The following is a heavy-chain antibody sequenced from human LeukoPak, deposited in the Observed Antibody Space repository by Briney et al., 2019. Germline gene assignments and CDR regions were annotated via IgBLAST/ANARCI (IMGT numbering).Heavy chain of an antibody. D-gene: IGHD3-3*01. CDR1: GGSISSYY. J-gene: IGHJ6*02. Sequence: SETLSLTCTVSGGSISSYYWSWIRQPPGNGLEWIGYIYYSGSTNYNPSLKSRVTISVDTSKNQFSLKLSSVTAADTAVYYCARSPFGFWSGYIDYYYGMDVWGQGTTVTVSS. CDR3: ARSPFGFWSGYIDYYYGMDV. V-gene: IGHV4-59*08. CDR2: IYYSGST.